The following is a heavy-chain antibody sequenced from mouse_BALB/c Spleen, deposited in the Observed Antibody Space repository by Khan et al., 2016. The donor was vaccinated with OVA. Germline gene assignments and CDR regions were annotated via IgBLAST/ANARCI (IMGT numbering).Heavy chain of an antibody. CDR2: IKYSGST. V-gene: IGHV3-2*02. CDR1: GYAITSDYA. CDR3: ARSETISTVVVTDFDF. D-gene: IGHD1-1*01. Sequence: EVQLQESGPGLVKPSQSLSLTCTVTGYAITSDYAWNWIRQFPGNKLEWMGYIKYSGSTSYNPSLKSRISITRDTSKNQFFLQLTSVTSEDTATYYCARSETISTVVVTDFDFWGQGTTLTVPS. J-gene: IGHJ2*01.